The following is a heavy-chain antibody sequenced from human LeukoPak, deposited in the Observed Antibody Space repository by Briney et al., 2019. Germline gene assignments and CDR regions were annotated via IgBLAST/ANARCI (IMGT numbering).Heavy chain of an antibody. CDR2: IIPIFGIA. D-gene: IGHD5-18*01. CDR1: GGTFSSYA. J-gene: IGHJ3*02. CDR3: ARDRGYSYGLIAFDI. Sequence: SVKVSRKASGGTFSSYAISWVRQAPGQGLEWMGRIIPIFGIANYAQKFQGRVTITADKSTSTAYMELSSLRSEDTAVYYCARDRGYSYGLIAFDIWGQGTMVTVSS. V-gene: IGHV1-69*04.